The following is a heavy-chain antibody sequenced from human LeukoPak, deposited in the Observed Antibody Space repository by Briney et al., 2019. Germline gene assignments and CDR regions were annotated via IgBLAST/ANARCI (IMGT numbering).Heavy chain of an antibody. D-gene: IGHD2-8*01. Sequence: PSETLSLTCTVSGGSISDYCWGWIRQPPGRGVEWIGYIYSSGSTNYNPSLKSRLTMSVDTSKKQFSLKLSSVTAADTAVYYCATLVYSKYNRYMDVWGKGTTVTVSS. CDR3: ATLVYSKYNRYMDV. J-gene: IGHJ6*03. CDR1: GGSISDYC. V-gene: IGHV4-59*01. CDR2: IYSSGST.